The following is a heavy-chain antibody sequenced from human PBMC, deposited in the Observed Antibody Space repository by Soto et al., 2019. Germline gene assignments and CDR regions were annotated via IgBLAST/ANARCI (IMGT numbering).Heavy chain of an antibody. CDR3: ARTEVDAY. CDR1: GFTFSSYG. J-gene: IGHJ4*02. CDR2: ISYDGSNK. V-gene: IGHV3-30*03. Sequence: QVQLVESGGGVVQPGRSLRLSCADSGFTFSSYGMHWVRQAPGKGLVWVAVISYDGSNKSYADSVKGRFTISRDNSKNTLYLQMNSLRAEDTAVYYCARTEVDAYGGQGTLVTVSS.